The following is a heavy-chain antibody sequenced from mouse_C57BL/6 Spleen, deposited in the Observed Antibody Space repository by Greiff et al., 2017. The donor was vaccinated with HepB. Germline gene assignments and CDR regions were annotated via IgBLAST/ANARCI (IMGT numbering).Heavy chain of an antibody. CDR2: INPYNGGT. CDR1: GYTFTDYY. D-gene: IGHD2-4*01. CDR3: AKRVGDYYDYDDGFAY. V-gene: IGHV1-19*01. Sequence: EVQLQQSGPVLVKPGASVKMSCKASGYTFTDYYMNWVKQSHGKSLEWIGVINPYNGGTSYNQKFKGKATLTGDKSSSTAYMELNSLTSEDSAVYDSAKRVGDYYDYDDGFAYWGQGTLVTVSA. J-gene: IGHJ3*01.